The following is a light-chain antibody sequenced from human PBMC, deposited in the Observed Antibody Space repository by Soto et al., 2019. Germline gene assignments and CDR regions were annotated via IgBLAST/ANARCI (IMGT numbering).Light chain of an antibody. CDR1: QSVSSN. CDR2: GAS. Sequence: DILMTQSPATLSLSPGGRATLSCRASQSVSSNLAWYQQKPGQAPRLLIYGASSRATGIPDRFSGSGSGTDFTLTISSLEPEDFAVYYCQHRSVWPAFGQGTRLEIK. CDR3: QHRSVWPA. V-gene: IGKV3-11*01. J-gene: IGKJ5*01.